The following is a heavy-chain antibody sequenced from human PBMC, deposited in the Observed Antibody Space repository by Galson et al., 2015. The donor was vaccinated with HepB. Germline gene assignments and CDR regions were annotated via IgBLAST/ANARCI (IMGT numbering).Heavy chain of an antibody. D-gene: IGHD4-17*01. CDR2: ISAYNGNT. CDR3: ARDVATVTTGWFDP. J-gene: IGHJ5*02. CDR1: GYTFTSYG. Sequence: SVKVSCKASGYTFTSYGISWVRQAPGQGLEWMGWISAYNGNTNYAQKLQGRVTMTTDTSTSTAHMELRSLRSDDTAVYYCARDVATVTTGWFDPWGQGTLVTVSS. V-gene: IGHV1-18*01.